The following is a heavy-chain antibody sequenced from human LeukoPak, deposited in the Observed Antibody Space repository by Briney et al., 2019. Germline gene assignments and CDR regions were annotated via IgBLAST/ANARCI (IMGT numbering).Heavy chain of an antibody. V-gene: IGHV3-21*01. J-gene: IGHJ4*02. CDR3: ARAPSYCSSTSCTDY. CDR2: ISSSSSYI. D-gene: IGHD2-2*01. Sequence: PGGSLRLSCAASGFTFSSYSMNWVRQAPGKGLEWVSSISSSSSYIYYADSAKGRFTISRDNAKNSLYLQMNSLRAEDTAVYYCARAPSYCSSTSCTDYWGQGTLVTVSS. CDR1: GFTFSSYS.